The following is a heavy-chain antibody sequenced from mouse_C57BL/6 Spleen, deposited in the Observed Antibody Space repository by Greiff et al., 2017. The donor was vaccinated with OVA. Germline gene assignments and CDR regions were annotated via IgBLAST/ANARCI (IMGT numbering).Heavy chain of an antibody. V-gene: IGHV1-74*01. Sequence: VQLQQPGAELVKPGASLKVSCKASGYTFTSYWMYWVKQRPGQGLEWIGSIHPSDSDTNYNQTFKGRATLTVDKSSSTAYMQLSSLTSEDSAVYYCAIGTTIIASFDYWGQGTTLTVSS. J-gene: IGHJ2*01. D-gene: IGHD1-1*01. CDR3: AIGTTIIASFDY. CDR1: GYTFTSYW. CDR2: IHPSDSDT.